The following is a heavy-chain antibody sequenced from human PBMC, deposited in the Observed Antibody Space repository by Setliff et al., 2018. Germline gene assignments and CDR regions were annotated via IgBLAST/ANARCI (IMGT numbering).Heavy chain of an antibody. J-gene: IGHJ4*02. CDR1: GFTFSTHA. V-gene: IGHV3-74*01. CDR2: IWSDGSTT. Sequence: PGGSLRLSCATSGFTFSTHAMHWARQAPGKGLDWVAMIWSDGSTTSYADSVKGRFTISRDNAKNTVYLQMNSLRAEDTAVYYCARVASGWWWFDYWGQGTLVTVSS. CDR3: ARVASGWWWFDY. D-gene: IGHD6-19*01.